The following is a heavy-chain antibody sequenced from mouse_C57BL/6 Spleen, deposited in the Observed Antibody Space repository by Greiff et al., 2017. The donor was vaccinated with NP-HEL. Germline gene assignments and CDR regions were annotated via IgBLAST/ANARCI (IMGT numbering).Heavy chain of an antibody. Sequence: QVQLQQSGPELVKPGASVKISCKASGYAFSSSWMNWVKQRPGKGLEWIGRIYPGDGDTNYNGKFKGKATLTADKSSSTAYRKLSSLTSEDSAVYFCAREKNWYFDVWGTGTTVTVSS. CDR2: IYPGDGDT. V-gene: IGHV1-82*01. CDR3: AREKNWYFDV. J-gene: IGHJ1*03. CDR1: GYAFSSSW.